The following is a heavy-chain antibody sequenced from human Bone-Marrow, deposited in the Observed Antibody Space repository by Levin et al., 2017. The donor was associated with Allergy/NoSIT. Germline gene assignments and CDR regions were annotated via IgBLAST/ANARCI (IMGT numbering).Heavy chain of an antibody. Sequence: GESLKISCAASGFIFKTYAMSWVRQAPGKALEWVSGISGNGDSPFYADSVKGRFTVSRDNAKDTLYLQMSNLRAEDTAIYYCAKDRVVVVGLFDYWGPGSLVTVSS. CDR2: ISGNGDSP. J-gene: IGHJ4*02. CDR1: GFIFKTYA. CDR3: AKDRVVVVGLFDY. D-gene: IGHD2-15*01. V-gene: IGHV3-23*01.